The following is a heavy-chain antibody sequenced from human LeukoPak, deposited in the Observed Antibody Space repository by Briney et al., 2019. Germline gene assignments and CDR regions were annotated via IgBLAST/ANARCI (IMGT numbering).Heavy chain of an antibody. J-gene: IGHJ4*02. V-gene: IGHV3-48*01. D-gene: IGHD5-12*01. CDR2: ISRSSSTI. Sequence: GGSLRLSCAASGFTFSSYSLNWVRQAPGKGLEWVSYISRSSSTIYYSDSMKGRFTISRDDGKDSVYLQMNSLRVDDTAVYYCARDRGYSGYDLLHWGQGTLVTVSS. CDR3: ARDRGYSGYDLLH. CDR1: GFTFSSYS.